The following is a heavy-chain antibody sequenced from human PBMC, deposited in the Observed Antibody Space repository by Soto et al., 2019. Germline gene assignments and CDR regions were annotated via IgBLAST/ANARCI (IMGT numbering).Heavy chain of an antibody. CDR3: ARDRDREWFDP. J-gene: IGHJ5*02. V-gene: IGHV1-69*06. CDR1: GGTFSTHD. CDR2: IIPMFGTA. D-gene: IGHD1-26*01. Sequence: QVQLVQSGAEVKKPGSSVKVSCKASGGTFSTHDISWVRQAPGQGLEWMGGIIPMFGTANYAQKFQGRVTITADKFTSTAYMELSSLRSEDTAVYYCARDRDREWFDPWGQGTLVTVSS.